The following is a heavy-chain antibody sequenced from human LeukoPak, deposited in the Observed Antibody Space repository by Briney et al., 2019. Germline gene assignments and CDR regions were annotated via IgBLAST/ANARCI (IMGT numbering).Heavy chain of an antibody. J-gene: IGHJ4*02. CDR3: AKNLWFGEYNDY. CDR1: GFTFSSYA. Sequence: GGSLILSCSASGFTFSSYAMSWVRQAPGKGLELVSAISCSGGSTYYADSVEGRFTISIDNSKNTLYLQMNSLGAEYTAVYYCAKNLWFGEYNDYWGQGTMVTVSS. D-gene: IGHD3-10*01. V-gene: IGHV3-23*01. CDR2: ISCSGGST.